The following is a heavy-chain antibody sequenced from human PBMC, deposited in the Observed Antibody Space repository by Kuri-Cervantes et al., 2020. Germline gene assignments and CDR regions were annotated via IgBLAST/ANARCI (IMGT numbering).Heavy chain of an antibody. CDR3: ARHQFLDTGWHIYFDF. D-gene: IGHD6-19*01. J-gene: IGHJ4*02. CDR1: GFTFSGAW. CDR2: INHSGST. Sequence: GSLRLSCAASGFTFSGAWMSWVRQAPGKGLEWVGEINHSGSTNYNPSLKSRITISVDTSRNQFSLRLTSLTAADTAFYYCARHQFLDTGWHIYFDFWSQGTLVTVSS. V-gene: IGHV4-34*01.